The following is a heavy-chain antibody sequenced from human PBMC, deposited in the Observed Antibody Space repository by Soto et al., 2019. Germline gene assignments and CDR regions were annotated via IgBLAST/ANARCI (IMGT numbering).Heavy chain of an antibody. V-gene: IGHV1-46*01. J-gene: IGHJ4*02. D-gene: IGHD1-26*01. CDR3: AAGPPWEQHFDY. CDR1: GYTFTSYY. CDR2: INPSGGST. Sequence: GASVKVSCKASGYTFTSYYMHWVRQAPGQGLEWMGIINPSGGSTSYAQKFQGRVTMSADTSKNQLSLNLSSVTAADTAMYYWAAGPPWEQHFDYWGQGTLVTVSS.